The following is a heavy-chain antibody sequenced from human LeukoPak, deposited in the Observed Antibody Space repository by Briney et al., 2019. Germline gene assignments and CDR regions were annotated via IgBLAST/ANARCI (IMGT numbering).Heavy chain of an antibody. J-gene: IGHJ3*02. Sequence: GGSLRLSCAASGFTFNNYGMHWVRQAPGKGLEWVAFIRYDGSNKYYADSVKGRFTISRDNSKNTLYLQMNRLRVEDTAVYYCARARLSVQDAFDIWGQGTMVTVSS. D-gene: IGHD3-16*01. CDR2: IRYDGSNK. CDR1: GFTFNNYG. CDR3: ARARLSVQDAFDI. V-gene: IGHV3-30*02.